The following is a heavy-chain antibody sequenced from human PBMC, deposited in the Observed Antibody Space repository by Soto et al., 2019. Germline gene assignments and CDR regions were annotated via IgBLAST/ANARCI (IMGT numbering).Heavy chain of an antibody. CDR3: AREGAGYSLNWFDP. J-gene: IGHJ5*02. Sequence: ASVKVSCKASGGTFSSYAISWVRQAPGQGLEWMGGIIPIFGTANYAQKFQGRVTITADESTSTAYMELSSLRSEDTAVYYCAREGAGYSLNWFDPWGQGTLVTVSS. D-gene: IGHD6-13*01. CDR1: GGTFSSYA. CDR2: IIPIFGTA. V-gene: IGHV1-69*13.